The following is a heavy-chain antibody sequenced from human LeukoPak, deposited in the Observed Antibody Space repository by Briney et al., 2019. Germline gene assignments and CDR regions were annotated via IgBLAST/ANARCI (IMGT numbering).Heavy chain of an antibody. CDR1: GGSFSGYY. CDR3: ARDMTGAAPGYDY. V-gene: IGHV4-34*01. D-gene: IGHD1-26*01. J-gene: IGHJ4*02. CDR2: INHSGST. Sequence: SETLSLTCAVYGGSFSGYYWSWIRQPPGKGLEWIGEINHSGSTNYNPSLKSRVTISVDTSKNHFSLNLNSVTAADTAVYYCARDMTGAAPGYDYWGQGTLVTVFS.